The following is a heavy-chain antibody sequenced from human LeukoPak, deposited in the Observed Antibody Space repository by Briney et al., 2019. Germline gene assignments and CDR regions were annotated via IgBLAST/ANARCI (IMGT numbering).Heavy chain of an antibody. D-gene: IGHD4-17*01. Sequence: ASVKVSCKASGYTFTTYGISWVRQAPGQGLEWMGWIMSYNGNTNYAQNLQGRLTMTPDTSRSTAYMELTRLTSDDTAVYCCARDTTALSLIDFWGQGTLVTVSS. CDR3: ARDTTALSLIDF. J-gene: IGHJ4*02. CDR2: IMSYNGNT. V-gene: IGHV1-18*01. CDR1: GYTFTTYG.